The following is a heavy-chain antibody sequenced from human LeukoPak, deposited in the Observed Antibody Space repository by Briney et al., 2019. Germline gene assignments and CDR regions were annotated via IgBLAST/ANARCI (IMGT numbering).Heavy chain of an antibody. Sequence: GGSLRLSCPASGFTFTRYGMHWVRQAPGKGLEWVAFIRYDGGNKYYADSVKGRFTISRDNSKNTLYLQMNSLRAEDTAVYYCAKIGEQLVPENWGQGTLVTVSS. CDR2: IRYDGGNK. J-gene: IGHJ4*02. CDR1: GFTFTRYG. CDR3: AKIGEQLVPEN. D-gene: IGHD6-13*01. V-gene: IGHV3-30*02.